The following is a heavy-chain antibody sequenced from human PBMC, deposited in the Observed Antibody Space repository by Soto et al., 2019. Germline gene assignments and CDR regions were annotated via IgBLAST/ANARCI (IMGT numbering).Heavy chain of an antibody. D-gene: IGHD3-10*02. CDR1: GFTFDDYA. CDR2: ISWNSGSI. Sequence: EVQLVESGGGLVQPGRSLRLSCAASGFTFDDYAMHWVRQAPGKGLEWVSGISWNSGSIGYTNSVRGRFVISRDNSNNMLFLQMNMLRAEDTALYFCAKDPNGNYVGGFEMCGPGTMVTVSP. CDR3: AKDPNGNYVGGFEM. J-gene: IGHJ3*02. V-gene: IGHV3-9*01.